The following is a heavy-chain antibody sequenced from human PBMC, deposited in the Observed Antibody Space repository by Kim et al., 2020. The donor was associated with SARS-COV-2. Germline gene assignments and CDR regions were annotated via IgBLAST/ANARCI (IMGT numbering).Heavy chain of an antibody. CDR3: TSVKADY. Sequence: GGSLRLSCAASGFAFSGYGMTWVRQTPGQGLEWVAALTDSVDNTFHADSVKGRFTISRDNSQNTLYLQMHSLRAEDTAIYYCTSVKADYWGQGSLVTVSP. CDR2: LTDSVDNT. CDR1: GFAFSGYG. V-gene: IGHV3-23*01. J-gene: IGHJ4*02.